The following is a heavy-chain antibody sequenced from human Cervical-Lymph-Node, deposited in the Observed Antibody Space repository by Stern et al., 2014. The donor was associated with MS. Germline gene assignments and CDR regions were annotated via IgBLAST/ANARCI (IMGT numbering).Heavy chain of an antibody. V-gene: IGHV4-59*01. Sequence: QLQLQESGPGLVKPSETLSLTCTVSGGSLRSYYWNWIRQAPGKGLEWLGFIYHTGSFNYNPPPSSRVSMSVDTSKNQFSLTVSSVTAADTAVYYCAREGEYCSGSRCYPFLDYWGQGTLVTVSS. CDR2: IYHTGSF. J-gene: IGHJ4*02. CDR1: GGSLRSYY. CDR3: AREGEYCSGSRCYPFLDY. D-gene: IGHD2-15*01.